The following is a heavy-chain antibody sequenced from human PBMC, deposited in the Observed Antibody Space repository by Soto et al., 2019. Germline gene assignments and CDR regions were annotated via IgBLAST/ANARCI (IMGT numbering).Heavy chain of an antibody. Sequence: GGSLRLSCAASGFTFSSYWMHWVRQAPGKGLVWVSRINSDGSSTSYADSVKGRFTISRDNAKNTLYLQMNRLRAEDTAVYYCARDPEGDYYDSSGPFWGQGTMVTVSS. CDR2: INSDGSST. D-gene: IGHD3-22*01. V-gene: IGHV3-74*01. J-gene: IGHJ3*01. CDR3: ARDPEGDYYDSSGPF. CDR1: GFTFSSYW.